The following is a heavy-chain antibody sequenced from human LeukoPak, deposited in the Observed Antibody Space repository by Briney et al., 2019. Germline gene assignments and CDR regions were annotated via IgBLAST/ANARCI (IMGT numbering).Heavy chain of an antibody. V-gene: IGHV3-53*01. CDR3: ARYRPAFDI. D-gene: IGHD1-26*01. J-gene: IGHJ3*02. CDR1: GFTSSTAW. Sequence: GGSLRLSCAVSGFTSSTAWLTWVRQAPGKGLEWVSVIYSGGSTYYADSVKGRFTISRDNSKNTLYLQMNSLRAEDTAVYYCARYRPAFDIWGQGTMVTVSS. CDR2: IYSGGST.